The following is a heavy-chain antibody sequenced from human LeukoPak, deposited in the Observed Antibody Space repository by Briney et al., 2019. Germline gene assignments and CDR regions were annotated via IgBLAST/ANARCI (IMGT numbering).Heavy chain of an antibody. D-gene: IGHD2-2*01. V-gene: IGHV1-18*01. CDR3: ARGYDIDP. Sequence: ASVTVSCTASGYTFTSYGISWVRQAPGQGLEWMGWISANDGNTDYPQKLQGRVTMTTDTSTSTAYMELRSLRSDDTAVYYCARGYDIDPWGQGTLVTVSS. CDR1: GYTFTSYG. J-gene: IGHJ5*02. CDR2: ISANDGNT.